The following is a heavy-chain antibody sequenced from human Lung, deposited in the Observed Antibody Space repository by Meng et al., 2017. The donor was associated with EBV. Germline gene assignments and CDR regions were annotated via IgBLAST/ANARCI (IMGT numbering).Heavy chain of an antibody. CDR2: IRSQGGDEAT. Sequence: EVQLCGFGGGAGKRGGSQILSCAASGFLLSNAWMNWVRQAPGKGLEWVGRIRSQGGDEATDYAVPVRGRFTISRDDSRNTLYMQMNSLKIEDTAVYYCSRDQRGGRRDFDHWGQGTLVTVSS. D-gene: IGHD5-12*01. V-gene: IGHV3-15*07. CDR1: GFLLSNAW. J-gene: IGHJ4*02. CDR3: SRDQRGGRRDFDH.